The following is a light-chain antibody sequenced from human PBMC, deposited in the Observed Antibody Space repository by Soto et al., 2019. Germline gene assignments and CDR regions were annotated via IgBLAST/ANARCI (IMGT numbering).Light chain of an antibody. CDR3: QQYNNWPKT. V-gene: IGKV3-15*01. CDR2: GAS. CDR1: QSVSSN. Sequence: ETVMTQSPATLSVCPGERATLSCSASQSVSSNLAWYQQKPVQAPRLLIYGASTRATGIPARFSGSGSGTEFTRTISSLQSEDFAVYYCQQYNNWPKTFGQGTKV. J-gene: IGKJ1*01.